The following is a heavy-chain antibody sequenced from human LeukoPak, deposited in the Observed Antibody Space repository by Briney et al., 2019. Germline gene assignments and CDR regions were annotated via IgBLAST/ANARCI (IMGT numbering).Heavy chain of an antibody. CDR2: INSDGINT. CDR1: GFTFEDYA. CDR3: ARDLGQYYDTSDNWFDP. J-gene: IGHJ5*02. Sequence: GGSLRLSCTASGFTFEDYAMSWVRQAPGKGLVWVSRINSDGINTSYADSVRGRFTISRDNAKNTLNLQMNSLRAEDTAVYYCARDLGQYYDTSDNWFDPWGQGTLVTVSS. V-gene: IGHV3-74*01. D-gene: IGHD3-22*01.